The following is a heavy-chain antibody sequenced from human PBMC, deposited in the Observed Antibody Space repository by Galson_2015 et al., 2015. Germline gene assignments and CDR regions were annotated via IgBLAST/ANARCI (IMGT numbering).Heavy chain of an antibody. CDR3: ARGPDNDIVVVPAAMVYYYYYGMDV. Sequence: SLRLSCAASGFTFSSYSMNWVRQAPGKGLEWVSYISSSSSTIYYADSVKGRFTISRDNAKNSLYLQMNSLRDEDTAMYYCARGPDNDIVVVPAAMVYYYYYGMDVWGQGTTVTVSS. V-gene: IGHV3-48*02. J-gene: IGHJ6*02. CDR2: ISSSSSTI. CDR1: GFTFSSYS. D-gene: IGHD2-2*01.